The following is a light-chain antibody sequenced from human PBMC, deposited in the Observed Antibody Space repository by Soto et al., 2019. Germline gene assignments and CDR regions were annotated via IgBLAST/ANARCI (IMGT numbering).Light chain of an antibody. J-gene: IGKJ1*01. Sequence: DIQMTHSPSSLSASVGDRVTITCRASQSIVTYLNWYLQKPGKAPKLLIYAASNLQSGVPSRFSGSGTGTDFTLTISSLQPEDFATYFCQQSYSTPPWTFGQGTKVEIX. CDR2: AAS. CDR1: QSIVTY. V-gene: IGKV1-39*01. CDR3: QQSYSTPPWT.